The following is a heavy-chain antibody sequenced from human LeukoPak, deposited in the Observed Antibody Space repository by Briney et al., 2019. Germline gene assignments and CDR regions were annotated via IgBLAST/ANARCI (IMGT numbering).Heavy chain of an antibody. CDR1: GYSFTSYW. CDR2: IDPSDSYT. Sequence: GEPLQISSQGSGYSFTSYWISWGRPMPGKGLEWMGRIDPSDSYTNYSPSSQGHVTISADKSIRTAYLQCSSLQASGTAPYYSARHLIDDIFTGYQFDYWGQGTLVTVSS. V-gene: IGHV5-10-1*01. CDR3: ARHLIDDIFTGYQFDY. D-gene: IGHD3-9*01. J-gene: IGHJ4*02.